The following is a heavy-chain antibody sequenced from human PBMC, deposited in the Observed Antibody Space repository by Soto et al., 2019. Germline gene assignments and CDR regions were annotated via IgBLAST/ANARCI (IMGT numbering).Heavy chain of an antibody. J-gene: IGHJ5*02. V-gene: IGHV4-59*08. CDR3: ASPKIAFYNWFDP. Sequence: PSETLSLTCAVSGASITSYYWSWIRQSPGKGLEWIGYIYYSGSTNYNPSLKSRVTISVDTSKNQFSLKLSSVTAADTAVYYCASPKIAFYNWFDPWGQGTLVTVSS. CDR1: GASITSYY. D-gene: IGHD3-3*02. CDR2: IYYSGST.